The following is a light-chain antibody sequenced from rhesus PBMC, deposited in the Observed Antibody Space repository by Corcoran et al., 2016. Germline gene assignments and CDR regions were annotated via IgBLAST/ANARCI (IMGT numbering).Light chain of an antibody. V-gene: IGKV1-37*01. CDR3: QPYNSDPLT. Sequence: DIQMTQSPSSLSASVGDRVTITLRASQGISSYLAWYQQKPGKAPKPLIYSAPTLESGVPSRFSGSGSGTEITLTISSLHPEDFATYYCQPYNSDPLTFGGGTKVEIK. CDR1: QGISSY. J-gene: IGKJ4*01. CDR2: SAP.